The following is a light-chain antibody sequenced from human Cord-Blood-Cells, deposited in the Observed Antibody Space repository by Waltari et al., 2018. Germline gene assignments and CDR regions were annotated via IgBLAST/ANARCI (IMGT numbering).Light chain of an antibody. CDR1: NIGSKS. CDR2: YDS. CDR3: QVWDSSSDHVV. Sequence: SYVLTQPPSVSVAPGKTARITCGGNNIGSKSVHWYQQQPGQAPVLVIYYDSARPSGIPERFSGSNSGNTATLTISRVEAGDEADYYCQVWDSSSDHVVFGGGTKLTVL. V-gene: IGLV3-21*04. J-gene: IGLJ2*01.